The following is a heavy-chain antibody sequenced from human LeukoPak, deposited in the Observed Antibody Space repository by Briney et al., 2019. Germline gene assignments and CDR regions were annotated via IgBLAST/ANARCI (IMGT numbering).Heavy chain of an antibody. J-gene: IGHJ6*02. CDR2: MNPITGNT. CDR1: GYTFTSYD. V-gene: IGHV1-8*01. D-gene: IGHD3-3*01. CDR3: ARDAVFGVVTIYGMDV. Sequence: ASVKVSCKPSGYTFTSYDFNWVRQATGQGLEYMGWMNPITGNTGYAQKFQGRVTMTRDTSISTAYMELTSLRSEDTAVYYCARDAVFGVVTIYGMDVWGQGTTVTVSS.